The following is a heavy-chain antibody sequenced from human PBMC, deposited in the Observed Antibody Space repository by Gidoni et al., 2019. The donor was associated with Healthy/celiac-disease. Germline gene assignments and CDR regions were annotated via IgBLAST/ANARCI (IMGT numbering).Heavy chain of an antibody. V-gene: IGHV1-8*01. CDR2: MNPNSGNT. J-gene: IGHJ4*02. CDR1: GYTFTSYD. CDR3: ARGVTDRLITAMVNFDY. D-gene: IGHD5-18*01. Sequence: QVQLVQSGAEVKKPGASVKVSCKASGYTFTSYDINWVRQATGQGLEWMGWMNPNSGNTGYAQKFQGRVTMTRNTSISTAYMELSSLRSEDTAVYYCARGVTDRLITAMVNFDYWGQGTLVTVSS.